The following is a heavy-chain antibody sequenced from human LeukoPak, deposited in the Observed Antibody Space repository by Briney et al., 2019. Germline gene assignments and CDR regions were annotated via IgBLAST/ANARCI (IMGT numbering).Heavy chain of an antibody. V-gene: IGHV3-30*04. CDR2: ISYDGSNK. D-gene: IGHD5-18*01. CDR1: GFTFSSYA. J-gene: IGHJ4*02. Sequence: GGSLRLSCAASGFTFSSYAMHWVRQAPGKGLEWVAVISYDGSNKYYADSVKGRFTISKDNSKNTLYLQMNSLRAEDTAVYYCARGQKYRSGYTVTELGSGYFDYWGQGPLVTVSS. CDR3: ARGQKYRSGYTVTELGSGYFDY.